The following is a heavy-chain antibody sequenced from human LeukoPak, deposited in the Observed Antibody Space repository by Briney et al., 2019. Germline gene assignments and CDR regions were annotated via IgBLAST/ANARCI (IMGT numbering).Heavy chain of an antibody. D-gene: IGHD2-15*01. CDR2: FDPANGGK. Sequence: ASLKLSCKVSGNTLTEVSMHWVRQAPGKGLQWIGGFDPANGGKIYAQQFQGRVTMTEDTSTDTAYMELNSLRSEDTAVYYCVAEGCSGGICYPYFDLWGRGTLVIVSS. CDR3: VAEGCSGGICYPYFDL. V-gene: IGHV1-24*01. J-gene: IGHJ2*01. CDR1: GNTLTEVS.